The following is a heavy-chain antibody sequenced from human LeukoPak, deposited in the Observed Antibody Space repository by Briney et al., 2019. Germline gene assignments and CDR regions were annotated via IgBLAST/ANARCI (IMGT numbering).Heavy chain of an antibody. Sequence: GGSLRLSCAASGFTFSSYEMNWVRQAPGKGLEWVSYISSSGSTIYYADSVKGRFTISRDNSNNTLYLQMNSLTTEDTAVYYCAREAHSSWSEYFQHWGQGTLVTVSS. CDR1: GFTFSSYE. D-gene: IGHD6-13*01. J-gene: IGHJ1*01. V-gene: IGHV3-48*03. CDR2: ISSSGSTI. CDR3: AREAHSSWSEYFQH.